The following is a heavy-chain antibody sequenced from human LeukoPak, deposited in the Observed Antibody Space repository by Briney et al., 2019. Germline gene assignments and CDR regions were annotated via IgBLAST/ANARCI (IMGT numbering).Heavy chain of an antibody. CDR3: AREDAAMVTFDY. CDR2: INPSGGST. J-gene: IGHJ4*02. V-gene: IGHV1-46*01. Sequence: EASVKVSCKASGYTFTSYYMHWVRQASGQGLEWMGIINPSGGSTSYAQKFQGRVTMTRDTSTSTVYMELSSLRSEDTAVYYCAREDAAMVTFDYWGQGTLVTVSS. D-gene: IGHD5-18*01. CDR1: GYTFTSYY.